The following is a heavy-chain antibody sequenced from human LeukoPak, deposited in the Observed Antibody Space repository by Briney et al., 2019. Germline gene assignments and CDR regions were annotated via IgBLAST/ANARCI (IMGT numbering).Heavy chain of an antibody. CDR3: ASVAVTGTPNY. CDR1: GGSISSSNYY. Sequence: IPSETLSLTCTVSGGSISSSNYYWGWIRQPPGKGLEWIGSIYYRGSTYYNPSLKSRITISVDTSKSQFSLKLSSVTAADTAVYYCASVAVTGTPNYWGQGTQVTVSS. J-gene: IGHJ4*02. D-gene: IGHD6-19*01. V-gene: IGHV4-39*01. CDR2: IYYRGST.